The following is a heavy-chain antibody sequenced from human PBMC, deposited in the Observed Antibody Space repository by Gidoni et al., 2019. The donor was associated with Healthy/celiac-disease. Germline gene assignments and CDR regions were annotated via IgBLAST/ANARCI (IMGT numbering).Heavy chain of an antibody. Sequence: VPLVVSGAGVVRPGGSLRLSCAPPGFTFDDYGMSWVRQAPGKGLEWVSGINWNGGSTGYAESVKGRFTITRDNAKNSLYLQMNSLRAEDTALYYWASVAVAGTEGDFDIWGQGTMVTVSS. V-gene: IGHV3-20*04. CDR2: INWNGGST. J-gene: IGHJ3*02. CDR1: GFTFDDYG. CDR3: ASVAVAGTEGDFDI. D-gene: IGHD6-19*01.